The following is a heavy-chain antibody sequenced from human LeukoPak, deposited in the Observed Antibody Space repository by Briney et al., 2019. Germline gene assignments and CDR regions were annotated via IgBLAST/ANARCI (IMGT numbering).Heavy chain of an antibody. D-gene: IGHD3-3*01. CDR1: GGSFSGYY. V-gene: IGHV4-34*01. Sequence: SETLSLTCAVYGGSFSGYYWSWIRQPPGNWLEWIGEINHSGSTNYNPSLKSRVTISVDTSKNQFSLKLSSVTAADTAVYYCARSVYYDFWSGLRSEYYFDYWVQGTLVTVSS. J-gene: IGHJ4*02. CDR3: ARSVYYDFWSGLRSEYYFDY. CDR2: INHSGST.